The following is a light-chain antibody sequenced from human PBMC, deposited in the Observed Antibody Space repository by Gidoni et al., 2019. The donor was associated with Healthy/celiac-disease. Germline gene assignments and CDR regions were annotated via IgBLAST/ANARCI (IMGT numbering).Light chain of an antibody. CDR2: GAS. Sequence: EIVLPQTPGTLSLSPGERATLSCRASQSVSSSYLAWYQQKPGQAPRPLIYGASSRATGSPDRFSGSGSGTDFTLTISRLEPEDFAVYYCQQYGSSPTFGPGTKVDIK. V-gene: IGKV3-20*01. J-gene: IGKJ3*01. CDR1: QSVSSSY. CDR3: QQYGSSPT.